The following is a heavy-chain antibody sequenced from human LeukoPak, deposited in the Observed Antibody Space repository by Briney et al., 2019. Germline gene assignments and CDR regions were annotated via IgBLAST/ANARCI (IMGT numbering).Heavy chain of an antibody. Sequence: SETLSLTCTVSGGSMSDFFWTWIRQAPGKGLEWIGYINYSGSTNYNPSLKSRVTISIDTSKKQFSLKLRSVTAADTAVYYCARGMRHYHESGAYEFFDYWGQGILVIVSS. CDR1: GGSMSDFF. D-gene: IGHD2-15*01. J-gene: IGHJ4*02. CDR2: INYSGST. CDR3: ARGMRHYHESGAYEFFDY. V-gene: IGHV4-59*01.